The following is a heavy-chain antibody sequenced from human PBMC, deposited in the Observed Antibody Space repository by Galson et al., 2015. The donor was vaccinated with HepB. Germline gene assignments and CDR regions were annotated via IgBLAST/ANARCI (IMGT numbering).Heavy chain of an antibody. D-gene: IGHD5-12*01. J-gene: IGHJ4*02. CDR1: GFTFGDYA. CDR2: IRSKIYGGTA. V-gene: IGHV3-49*03. Sequence: SLRLSCAASGFTFGDYAMIWFRQAPGKGLEWVGFIRSKIYGGTAEYAASVRGRFSISRDDSKTIAYLQMNSLKTEDTGVYCCAREATGATIPDFWGRGSLVTVSS. CDR3: AREATGATIPDF.